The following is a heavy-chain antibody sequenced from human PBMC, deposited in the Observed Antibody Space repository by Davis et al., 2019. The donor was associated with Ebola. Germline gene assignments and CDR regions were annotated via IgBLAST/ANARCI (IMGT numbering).Heavy chain of an antibody. CDR3: ARDLYLGSWNYYGMDV. CDR1: GFTFSDYA. V-gene: IGHV3-23*01. CDR2: ISASGGGT. Sequence: GESLKISCAASGFTFSDYAMSWVRQAPGKGLEWVSAISASGGGTYYADSVKGRFTISRDNAKNSLYLQMNSLRAEDTAVYYCARDLYLGSWNYYGMDVWGQGTTVTVSS. J-gene: IGHJ6*02. D-gene: IGHD2-2*02.